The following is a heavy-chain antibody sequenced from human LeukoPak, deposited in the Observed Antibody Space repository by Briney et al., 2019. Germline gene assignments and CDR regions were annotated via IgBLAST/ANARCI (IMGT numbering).Heavy chain of an antibody. CDR3: ARWLQLTHYFDH. D-gene: IGHD5-24*01. J-gene: IGHJ4*02. CDR2: IYYSGST. V-gene: IGHV4-39*01. Sequence: PSETLSLTCTVSGGSISSSSYYWGWIRQPPGKGLEWIGSIYYSGSTYYNPSLKSRVTISVDTSENQFSLKLSSVTAADTAVYYCARWLQLTHYFDHWGQGTRVTVSS. CDR1: GGSISSSSYY.